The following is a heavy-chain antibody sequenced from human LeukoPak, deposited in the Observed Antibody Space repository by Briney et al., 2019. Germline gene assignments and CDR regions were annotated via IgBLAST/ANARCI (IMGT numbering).Heavy chain of an antibody. D-gene: IGHD2-2*02. CDR2: IYTSGST. Sequence: SETLSLTCTVSGGSMSSYYWSWIRQPAGKGLEWIGRIYTSGSTNYNPSLKSRVTMSVDTSKNQFSLKLSSVTAADTAVYYCARVRAHYCSSTSCYTPGWFDPWGQGTLVTVSS. J-gene: IGHJ5*02. CDR3: ARVRAHYCSSTSCYTPGWFDP. CDR1: GGSMSSYY. V-gene: IGHV4-4*07.